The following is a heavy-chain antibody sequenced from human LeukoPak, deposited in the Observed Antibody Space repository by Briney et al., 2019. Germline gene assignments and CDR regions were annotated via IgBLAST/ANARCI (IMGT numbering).Heavy chain of an antibody. V-gene: IGHV3-74*01. CDR3: ARGTVPWE. D-gene: IGHD1-26*01. CDR2: INSDGSST. CDR1: GFTFSSYW. Sequence: PGGSLRLSCAASGFTFSSYWLHWVRQAPGKGLVWVSRINSDGSSTIYADSVKGRLTISRANAKNTLYLEMNSLRADDTAVYYCARGTVPWEWGQGTLVTVSA. J-gene: IGHJ4*02.